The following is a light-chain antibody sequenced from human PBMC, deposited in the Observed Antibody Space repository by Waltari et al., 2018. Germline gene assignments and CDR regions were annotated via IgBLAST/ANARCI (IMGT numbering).Light chain of an antibody. V-gene: IGKV1-5*03. CDR1: PNIDSW. CDR2: EAS. Sequence: DIQMTQSPSTLSASVGDRVTITCRASPNIDSWLTWYQQKPGKAPNLLIYEASNLESGVPSRFSGSGSGTEFTLTISSLQPDDFATYYCQHYKNYPRTFGQGTEVEIK. J-gene: IGKJ1*01. CDR3: QHYKNYPRT.